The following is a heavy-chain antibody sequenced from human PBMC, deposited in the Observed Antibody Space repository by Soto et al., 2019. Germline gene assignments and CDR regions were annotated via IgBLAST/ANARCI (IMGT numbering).Heavy chain of an antibody. CDR2: VYAAGTS. CDR3: VRDGSKSLRDCFDP. J-gene: IGHJ5*02. Sequence: QVQVQESGPGLVKPSETLSLTCSVSGGSMRKLYWRWIRKTAGKGLEWMGRVYAAGTSDYNPSLRSRIAMSVDISKKTFSLRLRSVTAADTGVYYGVRDGSKSLRDCFDPWGQGILVTVSS. V-gene: IGHV4-4*07. CDR1: GGSMRKLY. D-gene: IGHD4-17*01.